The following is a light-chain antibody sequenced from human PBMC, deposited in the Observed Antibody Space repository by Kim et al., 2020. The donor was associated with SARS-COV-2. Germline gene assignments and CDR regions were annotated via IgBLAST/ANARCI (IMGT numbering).Light chain of an antibody. V-gene: IGKV1-39*01. CDR3: QQSYSTPHRT. J-gene: IGKJ4*01. CDR2: AAS. Sequence: SVGDRVTITCRASQSISSYLNWYQQKPGKAPKLLIYAASSLQSGVPSRFSGSGSGTDFTLTISSLQPEDFATYYCQQSYSTPHRTFGGGTKVDIK. CDR1: QSISSY.